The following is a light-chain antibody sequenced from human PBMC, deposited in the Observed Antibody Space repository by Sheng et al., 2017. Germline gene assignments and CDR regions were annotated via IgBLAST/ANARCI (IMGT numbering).Light chain of an antibody. CDR3: QQYNDWPMYT. J-gene: IGKJ2*01. Sequence: EIVMTQSPGTLSVSPGERATLSCRASQSVSSKLAWYQQKPGQAPRLLIYGASTRATGIPARFSGSGSGTDFTLTISSLQSEDFAVYYCQQYNDWPMYTFGQGTKLEIK. CDR2: GAS. CDR1: QSVSSK. V-gene: IGKV3-15*01.